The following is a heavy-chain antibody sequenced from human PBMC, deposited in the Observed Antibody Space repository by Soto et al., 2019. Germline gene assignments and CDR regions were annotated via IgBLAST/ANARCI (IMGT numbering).Heavy chain of an antibody. D-gene: IGHD3-22*01. V-gene: IGHV3-23*01. CDR2: ISVSGGTT. CDR1: GFTFSSHA. J-gene: IGHJ6*02. Sequence: PGGSLRLSCAASGFTFSSHAMSWVRQAPGKGLEWVSAISVSGGTTYYADSVKGRFTISRDNSRHTLSLQMNSLRAEDTAVYYCAKDGGPHYYDNGMDVWGQGTTVTVSS. CDR3: AKDGGPHYYDNGMDV.